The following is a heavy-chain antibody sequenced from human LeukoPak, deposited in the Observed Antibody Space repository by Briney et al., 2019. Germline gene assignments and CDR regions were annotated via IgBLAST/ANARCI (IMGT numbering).Heavy chain of an antibody. Sequence: SETLSLTCAVYGGSFSGYYWSWIRQPPGKGLEWIGEISHSGSTNYNPSLKSRVTISVDTSKNQFSLKLSSVTAADTAVYYCARAYGSGSYVFIDYWGQGTLVTVSS. CDR3: ARAYGSGSYVFIDY. CDR1: GGSFSGYY. J-gene: IGHJ4*02. V-gene: IGHV4-34*01. D-gene: IGHD3-10*01. CDR2: ISHSGST.